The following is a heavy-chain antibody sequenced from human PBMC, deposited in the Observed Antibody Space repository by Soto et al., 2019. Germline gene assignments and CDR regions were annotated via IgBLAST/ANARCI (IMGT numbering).Heavy chain of an antibody. Sequence: SETLSLTCTVSGGSISSYYWSWIRQPPGKGLEWIGYIYYSGSTNYNPSLKSRVTISVDTSKDQFSLKLSSVTAADTAVYYCARSRYFDYWGQGTLVTVSS. CDR1: GGSISSYY. V-gene: IGHV4-59*08. CDR2: IYYSGST. J-gene: IGHJ4*02. CDR3: ARSRYFDY.